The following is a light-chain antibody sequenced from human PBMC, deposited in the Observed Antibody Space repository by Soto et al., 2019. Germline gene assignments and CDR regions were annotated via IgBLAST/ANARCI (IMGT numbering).Light chain of an antibody. CDR3: QQYDNWPWT. CDR2: DAS. J-gene: IGKJ1*01. Sequence: EVVMTQSPATLSVSPWERATLSCRASQSVSSYLAWYQQKPGQAPRLLIYDASNRATGIPARFSGSGSGTDFTLTISSLQSEDFAVYYCQQYDNWPWTFGQGTKVDIK. CDR1: QSVSSY. V-gene: IGKV3D-15*01.